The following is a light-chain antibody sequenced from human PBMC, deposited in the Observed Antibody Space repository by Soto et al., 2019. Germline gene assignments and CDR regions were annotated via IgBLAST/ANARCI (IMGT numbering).Light chain of an antibody. Sequence: IRMTQSASPLSASVGDRVTITCLASQSISSWLAWYQQKPGKAPKLLIYKASSLESGVPSRFSGSGSGTECTLTISSLQPDDVATYYCQQYNSYPWTLGQGTKVDIK. CDR2: KAS. J-gene: IGKJ1*01. CDR1: QSISSW. CDR3: QQYNSYPWT. V-gene: IGKV1-5*03.